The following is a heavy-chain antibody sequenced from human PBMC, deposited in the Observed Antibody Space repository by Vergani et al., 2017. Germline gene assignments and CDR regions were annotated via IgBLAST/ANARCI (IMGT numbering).Heavy chain of an antibody. Sequence: QVQLVQSGAEVKKPGSSVKVSCKASGGTFSSYAISWVRQAPGQGLEWMGRIIPILGTANYAQKFQGRVTITADESTSTAYMELSSLRSEDTAVYYCAVGGHYDILTGYSSYYYYYMDVWGKGTTVTVSS. J-gene: IGHJ6*03. CDR3: AVGGHYDILTGYSSYYYYYMDV. V-gene: IGHV1-69*11. CDR1: GGTFSSYA. CDR2: IIPILGTA. D-gene: IGHD3-9*01.